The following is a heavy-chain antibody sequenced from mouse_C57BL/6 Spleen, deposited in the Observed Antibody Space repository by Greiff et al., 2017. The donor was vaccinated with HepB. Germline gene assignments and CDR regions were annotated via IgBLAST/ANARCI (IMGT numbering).Heavy chain of an antibody. CDR3: ARAYYDYDHWYFDV. CDR2: INPYNGGT. V-gene: IGHV1-19*01. Sequence: EVQLQQSGPVLVKPGASVKMSCKASGYTFTDYYMNWVKQSHGKSLEWIGVINPYNGGTSYNQKFKGKATLTVDKTSSTAYMELNSLTSEDSAVYYCARAYYDYDHWYFDVWGTGTTVTVSS. CDR1: GYTFTDYY. J-gene: IGHJ1*03. D-gene: IGHD2-4*01.